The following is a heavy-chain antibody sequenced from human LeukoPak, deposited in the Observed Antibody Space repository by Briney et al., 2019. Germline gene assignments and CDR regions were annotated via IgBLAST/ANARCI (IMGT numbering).Heavy chain of an antibody. D-gene: IGHD2/OR15-2a*01. CDR2: IYPDDSDT. Sequence: GESLKISCKGSGYSFTNYWIGWVRQMPGEGLEWMGIIYPDDSDTRYSPSFQGQVTISADKSINTAYLQWSSLKASDTAIYYCARHPKYFNGGHWFDPWGQGTLVTVSS. V-gene: IGHV5-51*01. J-gene: IGHJ5*02. CDR3: ARHPKYFNGGHWFDP. CDR1: GYSFTNYW.